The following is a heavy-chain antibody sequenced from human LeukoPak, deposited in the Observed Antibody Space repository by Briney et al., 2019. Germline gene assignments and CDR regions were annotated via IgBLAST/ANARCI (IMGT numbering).Heavy chain of an antibody. V-gene: IGHV3-21*01. CDR3: ARITMVRGASDY. CDR1: GFTFSSYS. Sequence: GGSLRLSCAASGFTFSSYSMNWVRQAPGKGLEWVSSISSSSSYIYYADSVKGRFTISRDSAKNSLYLQMNSLRAEDTAVYYCARITMVRGASDYWGQGTLVTVSS. D-gene: IGHD3-10*01. CDR2: ISSSSSYI. J-gene: IGHJ4*02.